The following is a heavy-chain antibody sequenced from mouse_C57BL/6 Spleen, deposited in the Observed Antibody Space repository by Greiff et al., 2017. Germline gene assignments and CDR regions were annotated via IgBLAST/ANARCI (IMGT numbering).Heavy chain of an antibody. CDR3: TRCKDYSKDYYAMDD. CDR2: IDPETGGT. Sequence: VQLQQSGAELVRPGASVTLSCKASGYTFTDYEMHWVKQTPVHGLEWIGAIDPETGGTAYNQKFKGKAILTADKSSSTAYMELRSLTSEDSAVYYCTRCKDYSKDYYAMDDWGQGTSVTVSS. J-gene: IGHJ4*01. CDR1: GYTFTDYE. D-gene: IGHD2-5*01. V-gene: IGHV1-15*01.